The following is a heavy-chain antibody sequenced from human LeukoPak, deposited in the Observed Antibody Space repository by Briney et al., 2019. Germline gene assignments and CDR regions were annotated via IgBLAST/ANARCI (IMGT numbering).Heavy chain of an antibody. CDR3: ARGRAVARRGDNWFDP. CDR2: IYYSGST. V-gene: IGHV4-59*08. CDR1: GGSISSYY. Sequence: PSETLSLTCTVSGGSISSYYWSWIRQPPGKGLEWIGYIYYSGSTNYNPSLKSRVTISVDTPKNQFSLKLSPVTAADTAVYYCARGRAVARRGDNWFDPWGQGTLVTVSS. D-gene: IGHD6-19*01. J-gene: IGHJ5*02.